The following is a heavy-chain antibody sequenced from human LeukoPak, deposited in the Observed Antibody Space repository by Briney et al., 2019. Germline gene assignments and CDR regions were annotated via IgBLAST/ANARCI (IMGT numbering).Heavy chain of an antibody. J-gene: IGHJ5*02. D-gene: IGHD3-10*01. CDR3: AKDLEVRGVARQYNWFDP. CDR1: GFTFSSYG. V-gene: IGHV3-30*02. CDR2: IRYDGSNK. Sequence: GGSLRLSCAASGFTFSSYGMHWVRQAPGKGLEWVAFIRYDGSNKYYADSVKGRFTISRDNSKNTLYLQMNSLRAEDTAVYYCAKDLEVRGVARQYNWFDPWGQGTLVTVSS.